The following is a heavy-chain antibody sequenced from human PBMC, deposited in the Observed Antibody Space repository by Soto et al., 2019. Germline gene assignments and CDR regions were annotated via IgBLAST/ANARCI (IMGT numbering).Heavy chain of an antibody. CDR2: ISAYNGNT. CDR3: ARSDRIAAAGTPIPSVY. Sequence: QVQLVQSGAEVKKPGASVKVSCKASGYTFTSYGISWVRQAPGQGLEWTGWISAYNGNTNYAQKLQGRVTMTTDTSTSTAYMELRSLRSDDTAVYYCARSDRIAAAGTPIPSVYWGQGTLVTVSS. V-gene: IGHV1-18*01. J-gene: IGHJ4*02. CDR1: GYTFTSYG. D-gene: IGHD6-13*01.